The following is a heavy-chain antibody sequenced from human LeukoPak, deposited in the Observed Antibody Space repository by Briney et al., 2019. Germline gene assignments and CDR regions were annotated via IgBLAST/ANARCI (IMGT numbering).Heavy chain of an antibody. CDR2: IKEDGTET. V-gene: IGHV3-7*03. D-gene: IGHD3-16*01. CDR1: GFMFSSNW. J-gene: IGHJ4*02. CDR3: ARANPFGGY. Sequence: GGSLRLSCAASGFMFSSNWMSWVRLAPGKGLEWVANIKEDGTETYYVDSVKGRFTISRDNAKNSLYLQMNSLRAEDTAVYFCARANPFGGYWGQGTLVTVSS.